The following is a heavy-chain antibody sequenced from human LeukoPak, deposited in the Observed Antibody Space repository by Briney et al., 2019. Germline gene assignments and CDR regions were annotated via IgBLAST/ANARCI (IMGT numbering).Heavy chain of an antibody. CDR2: IYHSGST. Sequence: SETLSLTCSVSNYSISSGYFWGWIRQPPGKGLEWIGSIYHSGSTYYNPSLKSRVTISVDTSKNQFSLKLSSVTAADTAVYYCARGLRLGELSTNPWGQGTLVTVSS. CDR1: NYSISSGYF. J-gene: IGHJ5*02. CDR3: ARGLRLGELSTNP. D-gene: IGHD3-16*02. V-gene: IGHV4-38-2*02.